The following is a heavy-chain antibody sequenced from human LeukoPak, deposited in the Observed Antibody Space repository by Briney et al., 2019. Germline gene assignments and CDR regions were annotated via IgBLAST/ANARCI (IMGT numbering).Heavy chain of an antibody. CDR2: IFYSGST. J-gene: IGHJ4*02. CDR1: GGSISGYY. CDR3: ASERRGYYSFIDY. Sequence: SETLSLTCSVSGGSISGYYWSWIRQPPGKGLEWIGYIFYSGSTNYNPSLKSRVTISVDTSKNQFSLKLTSVTAADTAVYYCASERRGYYSFIDYWGQGTLVTVSS. V-gene: IGHV4-59*01. D-gene: IGHD3-3*01.